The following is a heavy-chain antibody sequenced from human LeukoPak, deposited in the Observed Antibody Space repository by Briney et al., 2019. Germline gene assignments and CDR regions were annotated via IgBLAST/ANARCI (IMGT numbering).Heavy chain of an antibody. Sequence: PGGSLRLSCAASGFSFSSYRMNWVRQAPGKGLEWVSSVSNSGDYIHYADSVKGRFTISRDNSKNSLYLQMNSLRAEDTAVYYCARGSSWNPYYFDYWGQGTLVTVSS. CDR2: VSNSGDYI. CDR3: ARGSSWNPYYFDY. D-gene: IGHD6-13*01. J-gene: IGHJ4*02. V-gene: IGHV3-21*06. CDR1: GFSFSSYR.